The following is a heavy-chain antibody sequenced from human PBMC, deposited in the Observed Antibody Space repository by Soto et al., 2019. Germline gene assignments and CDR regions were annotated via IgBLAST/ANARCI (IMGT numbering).Heavy chain of an antibody. CDR2: IYVGDSDT. Sequence: PGESLKISCEGSVYSFTTYWIGWVRQMPGKGLEWMGSIYVGDSDTRYSPSFQGQVTISADKSISTAFLQWNSLKASDTAIYYCARHAGGYSYGYTIYWGQGTLVTVSS. CDR1: VYSFTTYW. D-gene: IGHD5-18*01. V-gene: IGHV5-51*01. CDR3: ARHAGGYSYGYTIY. J-gene: IGHJ4*02.